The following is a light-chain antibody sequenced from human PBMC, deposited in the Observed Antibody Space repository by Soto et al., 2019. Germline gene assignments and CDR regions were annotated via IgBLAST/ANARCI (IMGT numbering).Light chain of an antibody. CDR3: QQYDSLEIT. CDR2: GAS. J-gene: IGKJ4*01. Sequence: DIEMTQSPSSLSASVGDRVTITCQASQDISNYLAWYQQKPGQAPKLLIYGASTMATGVPSRFSGSGSGTEFTFTISSLQPEDIAAYYCQQYDSLEITFGGGTKVEIK. CDR1: QDISNY. V-gene: IGKV1-33*01.